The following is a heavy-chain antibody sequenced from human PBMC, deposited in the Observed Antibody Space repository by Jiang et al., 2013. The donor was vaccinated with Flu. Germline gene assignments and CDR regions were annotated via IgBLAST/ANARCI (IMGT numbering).Heavy chain of an antibody. CDR3: ARDNFGGMDV. CDR2: MKQDGSGE. CDR1: GFTFSSHW. Sequence: GSVQPGGSLRLSCAASGFTFSSHWMSWVRQAPGKGLEWVASMKQDGSGEYYVDSVKGRFTIARDNAKKPVYLQMNSLRVEDTAVYYCARDNFGGMDVWGQGTTVTVSS. D-gene: IGHD1-20*01. V-gene: IGHV3-7*03. J-gene: IGHJ6*02.